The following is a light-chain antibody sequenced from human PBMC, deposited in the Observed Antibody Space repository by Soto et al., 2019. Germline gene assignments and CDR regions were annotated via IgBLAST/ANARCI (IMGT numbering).Light chain of an antibody. CDR3: QQYGSSPQT. Sequence: ERVMTQSPATLSVSPGERATLSCRASQTVSNNLAWYQQKPGQAPRLLIYAASARATAIPARFSGSGSGTEFTLTISRVEPEDFAVYYCQQYGSSPQTFGQGTKVDIK. CDR1: QTVSNN. CDR2: AAS. V-gene: IGKV3-15*01. J-gene: IGKJ1*01.